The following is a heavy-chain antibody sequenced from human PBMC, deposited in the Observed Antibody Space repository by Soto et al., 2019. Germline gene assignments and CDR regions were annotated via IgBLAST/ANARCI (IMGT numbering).Heavy chain of an antibody. CDR1: GGSISSGVYY. CDR2: IYYSGST. D-gene: IGHD3-22*01. Sequence: SETLSLTCTVSGGSISSGVYYCSWIRHHPGKGLEWIGYIYYSGSTYYNPSLKSRVTISVDTSKNQFSLKLSSVTAADTAVYYCARTRTTYYYDSSGYLLFDYWGQGTMVTFSS. V-gene: IGHV4-31*03. CDR3: ARTRTTYYYDSSGYLLFDY. J-gene: IGHJ4*02.